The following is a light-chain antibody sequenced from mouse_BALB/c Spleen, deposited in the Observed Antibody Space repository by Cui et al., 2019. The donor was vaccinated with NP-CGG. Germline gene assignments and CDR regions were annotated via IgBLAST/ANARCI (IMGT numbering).Light chain of an antibody. CDR3: ALWYSNHWV. CDR2: GTN. J-gene: IGLJ1*01. CDR1: TGAVTPSNY. V-gene: IGLV1*01. Sequence: QAVVTQEYVLTTSPGETVTLTSRSSTGAVTPSNYANWVQEKPDHLFTGLIGGTNNRVPGVPARFSGSLIGDKAALTITGAQTEDEAIYFCALWYSNHWVFGGGTKLTVL.